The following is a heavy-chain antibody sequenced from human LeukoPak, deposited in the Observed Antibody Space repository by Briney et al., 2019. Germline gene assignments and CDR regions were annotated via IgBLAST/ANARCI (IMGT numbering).Heavy chain of an antibody. V-gene: IGHV4-34*01. CDR3: AREMATTRGGFDY. D-gene: IGHD5-24*01. Sequence: PSETLSLTCAVYGGSFSGYYWSWIRQPPGKGLEWIGEINHSGSTNYNPSLKSRVTISVDTSKNQFSLKLSSVTAADTAVYYCAREMATTRGGFDYWGQGTLVTVSS. J-gene: IGHJ4*02. CDR1: GGSFSGYY. CDR2: INHSGST.